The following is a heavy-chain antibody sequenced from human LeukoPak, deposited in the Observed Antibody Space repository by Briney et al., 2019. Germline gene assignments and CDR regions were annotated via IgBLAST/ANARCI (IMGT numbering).Heavy chain of an antibody. Sequence: GGSLRLSCAASGFTFSDYYMSWIRQAPGKGLEWVSYISSSSSYTNYADSVKGRFTISRDNAKNSLYLQMNSLRAEDTAVYYCARVTYGAGSYWFDLWGQGTLVTVSS. V-gene: IGHV3-11*06. CDR3: ARVTYGAGSYWFDL. D-gene: IGHD3-10*01. CDR1: GFTFSDYY. J-gene: IGHJ5*02. CDR2: ISSSSSYT.